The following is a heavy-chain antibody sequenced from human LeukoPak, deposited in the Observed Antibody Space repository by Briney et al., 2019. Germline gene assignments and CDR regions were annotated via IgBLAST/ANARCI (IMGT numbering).Heavy chain of an antibody. CDR1: GFTFGDYA. D-gene: IGHD2-2*02. CDR3: TRGDCRSTSCYTFDY. J-gene: IGHJ4*02. V-gene: IGHV3-49*04. CDR2: IRSKAYGGTT. Sequence: GGSLRLSCTASGFTFGDYAMSWVRQAPGKGLEWVGFIRSKAYGGTTEYAASVKGRFTISRDDSKSIAYLQMNSLKTEDTAVYYCTRGDCRSTSCYTFDYWGQGTLVTVSS.